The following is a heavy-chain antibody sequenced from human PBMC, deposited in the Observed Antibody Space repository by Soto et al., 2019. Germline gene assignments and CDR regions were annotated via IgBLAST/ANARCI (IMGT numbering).Heavy chain of an antibody. CDR3: VGGQYYFDY. J-gene: IGHJ4*02. Sequence: QVQLVESGGGVVERGRSLRLSCAASGFPFSSYGMHWVREAPGKGLEWVAVISYDGSNKYYADSVKGRFTISRDNSASTLYLQMNSLRPEDTALYYCVGGQYYFDYRGQGTLVTVSP. CDR2: ISYDGSNK. CDR1: GFPFSSYG. V-gene: IGHV3-30*03. D-gene: IGHD3-10*01.